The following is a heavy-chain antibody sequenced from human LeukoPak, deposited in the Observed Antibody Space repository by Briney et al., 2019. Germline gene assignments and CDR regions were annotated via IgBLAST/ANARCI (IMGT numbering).Heavy chain of an antibody. J-gene: IGHJ5*02. CDR2: INHSGST. V-gene: IGHV4-34*01. CDR1: GGSFSGYY. D-gene: IGHD2-15*01. CDR3: ATRYCSGGSCYSVWFDP. Sequence: PSETLSLTCAVYGGSFSGYYWSWIRQPPGKGLEWIGEINHSGSTNYNPSLKSRVTISVDTSKNQFSLKLSSVTAADTAVYYCATRYCSGGSCYSVWFDPWGQGTLVTVSS.